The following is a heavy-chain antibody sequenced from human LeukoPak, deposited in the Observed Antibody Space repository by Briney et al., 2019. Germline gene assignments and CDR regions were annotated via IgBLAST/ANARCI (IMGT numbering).Heavy chain of an antibody. J-gene: IGHJ4*02. CDR3: ASGIVGAWYYFDY. CDR1: GYTFTSYD. CDR2: MNPNSGNT. Sequence: GASVKVSCKASGYTFTSYDINWVRQATGQGLEWMGWMNPNSGNTGYAQKFQGRVTMTRNTSISTAYMELGSLRSEDTAVYYCASGIVGAWYYFDYWGQGTLVTVSS. V-gene: IGHV1-8*01. D-gene: IGHD1-26*01.